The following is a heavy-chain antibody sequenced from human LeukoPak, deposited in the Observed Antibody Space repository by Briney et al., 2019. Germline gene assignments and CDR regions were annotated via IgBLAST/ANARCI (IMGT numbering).Heavy chain of an antibody. CDR2: NYPGDSDP. CDR3: ARRPGIAAAVNHGWFDP. J-gene: IGHJ5*02. Sequence: GELLKISCNGSGYSFTCYWIGLGPPMPRKGVEWSGINYPGDSDPRNIPSFQGEVTISADKSSSTAYLQWSILQASDTAMYYCARRPGIAAAVNHGWFDPWGQGTLVTVSS. CDR1: GYSFTCYW. V-gene: IGHV5-51*01. D-gene: IGHD6-13*01.